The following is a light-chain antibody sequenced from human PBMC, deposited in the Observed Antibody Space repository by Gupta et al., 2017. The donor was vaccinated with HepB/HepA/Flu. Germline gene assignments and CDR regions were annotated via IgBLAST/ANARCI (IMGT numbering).Light chain of an antibody. V-gene: IGLV1-44*01. CDR1: SSNIGSNT. J-gene: IGLJ2*01. CDR3: GAWADRLNGPV. CDR2: RIN. Sequence: QSVLTQPPPASGTPAQGVTISCSGSSSNIGSNTVNWYQQLPGKAPKLLIYRINQRPSGVPDRFSGSKSGNTASLAISGLQAEDEADYYWGAWADRLNGPVFGGGTKLTVL.